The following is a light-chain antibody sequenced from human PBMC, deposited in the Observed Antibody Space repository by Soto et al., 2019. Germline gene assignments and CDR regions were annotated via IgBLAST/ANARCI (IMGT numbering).Light chain of an antibody. Sequence: QSVLTQPASVSGSPGQSITISCTGTSSDVGGYNYVSWYQQHPGKAPKLMIYDVSNRPSGVSNRFSGSKSGNTASLTISGLQADEEAAYYCSSYTSSSTLLYVFGTGTKVTVL. CDR2: DVS. CDR3: SSYTSSSTLLYV. V-gene: IGLV2-14*01. J-gene: IGLJ1*01. CDR1: SSDVGGYNY.